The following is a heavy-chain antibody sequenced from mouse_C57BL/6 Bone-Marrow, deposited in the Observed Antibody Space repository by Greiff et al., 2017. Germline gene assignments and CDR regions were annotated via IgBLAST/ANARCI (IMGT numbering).Heavy chain of an antibody. V-gene: IGHV14-4*01. CDR1: GFNIKDDY. D-gene: IGHD1-1*01. CDR3: TTLLITTLDY. Sequence: EVQGVESGAELVRPGASVKLSCTASGFNIKDDYMHWVKQRPEQGLEWIGWIDPENGDTEYASKFQGKATITADPSSNTAYLQLSSLTSEDTAVYYCTTLLITTLDYWGQGTSVTVSS. J-gene: IGHJ4*01. CDR2: IDPENGDT.